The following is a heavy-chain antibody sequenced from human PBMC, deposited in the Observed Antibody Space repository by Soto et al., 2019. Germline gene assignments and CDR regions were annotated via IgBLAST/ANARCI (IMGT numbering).Heavy chain of an antibody. V-gene: IGHV3-30*18. CDR3: AKDLRGSITMIVVGGAFDI. D-gene: IGHD3-22*01. Sequence: PGGSLRLSCAASGFTVSSYGMHWVRQAPGKGLEWVAVISYDGSKKYYADSVKGRFTISRDNSKNTLYLQMNSLRAEDTAVYYCAKDLRGSITMIVVGGAFDIWGQGTMVTVSS. CDR1: GFTVSSYG. J-gene: IGHJ3*02. CDR2: ISYDGSKK.